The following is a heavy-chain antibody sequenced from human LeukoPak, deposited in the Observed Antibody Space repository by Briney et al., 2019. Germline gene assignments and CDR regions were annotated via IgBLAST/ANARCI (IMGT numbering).Heavy chain of an antibody. Sequence: SETLSLTCTVSGGSISSYYWSWIRQPPGKGLEWIGYIYYSGSTNYNPSLKSRVTISVDTSKNQFSLKLSSMTAADTAVYYCARRLTMVRGVIITSHFDYWGQGTLVTVSS. CDR1: GGSISSYY. V-gene: IGHV4-59*08. J-gene: IGHJ4*02. CDR3: ARRLTMVRGVIITSHFDY. D-gene: IGHD3-10*01. CDR2: IYYSGST.